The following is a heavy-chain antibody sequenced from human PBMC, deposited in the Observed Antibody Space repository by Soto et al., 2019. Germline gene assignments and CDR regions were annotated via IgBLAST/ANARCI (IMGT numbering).Heavy chain of an antibody. Sequence: QVQLVQSGAEVKKPGSSVKVSCKASGGTFSSYAISWVRQAPGQGLEWMGGIIPIFGTANYAQKFQGRVTITADESTSTAYMELSSLRSDDTAVYYCARELPIAARPDYYYYYGMDVWGQGTTVTVSS. J-gene: IGHJ6*02. CDR2: IIPIFGTA. CDR3: ARELPIAARPDYYYYYGMDV. V-gene: IGHV1-69*12. CDR1: GGTFSSYA. D-gene: IGHD6-6*01.